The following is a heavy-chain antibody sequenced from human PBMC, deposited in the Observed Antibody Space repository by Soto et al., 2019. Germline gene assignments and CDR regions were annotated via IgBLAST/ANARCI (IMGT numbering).Heavy chain of an antibody. CDR2: IYLDDDK. CDR3: IQSRCGGDCLQSYASYYYYGMDV. V-gene: IGHV2-5*02. CDR1: AFSLSTGGVG. Sequence: QITLKESGPTLVKPTQTLTLTCTFSAFSLSTGGVGVGWIRQPPGKALEWLALIYLDDDKRYSPSLRSRLTITKDTSKNQVVLTMTNMDTVDTATYYCIQSRCGGDCLQSYASYYYYGMDVWGQGTTVTVSS. J-gene: IGHJ6*02. D-gene: IGHD2-21*02.